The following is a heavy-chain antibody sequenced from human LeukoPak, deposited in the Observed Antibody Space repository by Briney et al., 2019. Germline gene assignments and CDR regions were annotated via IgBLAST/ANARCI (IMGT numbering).Heavy chain of an antibody. CDR3: ARGLYYDFWSGYYGQFDY. V-gene: IGHV3-21*01. J-gene: IGHJ4*02. CDR1: GFTFSSYS. D-gene: IGHD3-3*01. CDR2: ISSSSSYI. Sequence: GGSLRLSCAASGFTFSSYSMNWVRQAPGKGLEWVSSISSSSSYIYYADSVKGRFTISRDNAKNSLYLQMNSLRAEDTAVYYCARGLYYDFWSGYYGQFDYWGQGTLVTVSS.